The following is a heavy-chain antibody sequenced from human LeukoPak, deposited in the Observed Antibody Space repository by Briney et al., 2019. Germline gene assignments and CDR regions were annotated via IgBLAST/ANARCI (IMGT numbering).Heavy chain of an antibody. V-gene: IGHV3-15*01. CDR1: GFTFSNAW. CDR3: TTPYSSGRYYFDH. D-gene: IGHD6-19*01. CDR2: IKSKTDGGTT. Sequence: GGSLRLSCAASGFTFSNAWMSWVRQAPGKGLEWVGRIKSKTDGGTTDYAAPVKGRFTISRDDSKNTQYLQMNSLKTEDTAVYYCTTPYSSGRYYFDHWGQGTLVTVSS. J-gene: IGHJ4*02.